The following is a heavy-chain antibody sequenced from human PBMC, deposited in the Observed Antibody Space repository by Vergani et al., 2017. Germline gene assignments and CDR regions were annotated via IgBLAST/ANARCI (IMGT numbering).Heavy chain of an antibody. CDR1: GFTVSSNY. J-gene: IGHJ4*02. Sequence: EVQLVESGGGLVQPGGSLRLSCAASGFTVSSNYMSWVRQAPGKGLEWVSVIYSGGSTYYADSVKDRFTISRDKSENTLYLQMNSLRAEDTAVYDCARVAYGELYYFDYWGQGTLVTVSS. CDR2: IYSGGST. V-gene: IGHV3-66*02. D-gene: IGHD4-17*01. CDR3: ARVAYGELYYFDY.